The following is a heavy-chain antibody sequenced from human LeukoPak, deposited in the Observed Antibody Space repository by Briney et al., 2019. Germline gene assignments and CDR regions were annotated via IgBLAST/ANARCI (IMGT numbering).Heavy chain of an antibody. D-gene: IGHD6-13*01. J-gene: IGHJ3*02. V-gene: IGHV3-23*01. Sequence: GGSLRLSCAASGFTFSSYGMSWVRQAPGKGLERVSAISGSGGSTYYADSVKGRFTISRDNSKNTLYLQMNSLRAEDTAVYYCAKHARLAAAGNEVGDAFDIWGQGTMVTVSS. CDR2: ISGSGGST. CDR1: GFTFSSYG. CDR3: AKHARLAAAGNEVGDAFDI.